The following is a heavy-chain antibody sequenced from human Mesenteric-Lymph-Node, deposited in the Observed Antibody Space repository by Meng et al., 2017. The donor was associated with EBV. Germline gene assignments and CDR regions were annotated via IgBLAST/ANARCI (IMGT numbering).Heavy chain of an antibody. D-gene: IGHD3-3*01. Sequence: QGELVEWGGGVVQPGRSRRLSCAASGFPFSTFGMNWVRQAPGWGLEWVPLMSSDGSNEYYADSVKGRFTISRDNSRNTLYLQMNSLRVQDTAVYYCPHLRFDPWGQGTLVTVSS. CDR1: GFPFSTFG. CDR2: MSSDGSNE. V-gene: IGHV3-30*03. CDR3: PHLRFDP. J-gene: IGHJ5*02.